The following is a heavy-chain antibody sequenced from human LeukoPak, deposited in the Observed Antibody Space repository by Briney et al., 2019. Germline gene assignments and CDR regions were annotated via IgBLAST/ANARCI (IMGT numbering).Heavy chain of an antibody. D-gene: IGHD3-10*01. CDR2: ISYDGSNK. V-gene: IGHV3-30*03. Sequence: GGSLRLSCAASGFTFSSYGMHWVRQAPGKGLEWVALISYDGSNKYYADSLKGRFTISRDNSKNTLYLQMNSLRPEDTAVYYCATDSAGRVTMVRGPLDYWGQGILVTVSS. J-gene: IGHJ4*02. CDR3: ATDSAGRVTMVRGPLDY. CDR1: GFTFSSYG.